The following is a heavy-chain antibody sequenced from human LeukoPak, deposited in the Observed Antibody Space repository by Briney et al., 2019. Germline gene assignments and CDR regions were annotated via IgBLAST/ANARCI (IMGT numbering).Heavy chain of an antibody. Sequence: PSETLSLTCAVSGGSITSYYWTWIRQPPGKGLKWIGYISYSGSTNYNPSLKSRVFISIDTSNNQLSLRLSSVTAADTAVYYCARNGDDNGHYYHYYMDVWGKGTTVTVSS. CDR3: ARNGDDNGHYYHYYMDV. CDR2: ISYSGST. V-gene: IGHV4-59*12. D-gene: IGHD3-16*01. CDR1: GGSITSYY. J-gene: IGHJ6*03.